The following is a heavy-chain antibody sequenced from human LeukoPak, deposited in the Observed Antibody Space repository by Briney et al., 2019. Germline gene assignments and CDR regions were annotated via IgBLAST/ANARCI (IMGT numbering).Heavy chain of an antibody. CDR1: GFTFSSYW. Sequence: GGSLRLSCGASGFTFSSYWMSWVRQAPGQGLEWVGRIKSKSDGETTDYAANVKSRLSLSRDDSQNTVYLQMTSLKTDDTSAYYCTTLVGAPPLWGQETPDIVS. CDR3: TTLVGAPPL. CDR2: IKSKSDGETT. D-gene: IGHD1-26*01. V-gene: IGHV3-15*01. J-gene: IGHJ6*01.